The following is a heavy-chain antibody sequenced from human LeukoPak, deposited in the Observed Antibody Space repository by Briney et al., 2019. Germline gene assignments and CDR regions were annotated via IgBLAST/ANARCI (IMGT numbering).Heavy chain of an antibody. Sequence: PAGSLSLSCSGSGFSFYDYAMNWVRQAPPKGMDWIGFIRNKDYGGATDYAASVKGRFTISRDNSKNTLYLQMSSLRAEDTAVYYCVKESGFMVAPNNAFDIWGQGTMVTVSS. V-gene: IGHV3-71*01. D-gene: IGHD4/OR15-4a*01. CDR3: VKESGFMVAPNNAFDI. J-gene: IGHJ3*02. CDR1: GFSFYDYA. CDR2: IRNKDYGGAT.